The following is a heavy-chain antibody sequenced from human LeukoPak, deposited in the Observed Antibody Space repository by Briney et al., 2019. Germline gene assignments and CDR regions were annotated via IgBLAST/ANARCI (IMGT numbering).Heavy chain of an antibody. Sequence: GGSLRLSCAASGFTFSNAWMNWVRQAPGKGQEWVGRIKSKTDGGTTAYAAPVKGRFTISRDDSKNTLYLQMNSLKTEDTAVYYCTTDLDPVYGMDVWGQGTTVTVSS. V-gene: IGHV3-15*07. CDR3: TTDLDPVYGMDV. CDR1: GFTFSNAW. CDR2: IKSKTDGGTT. J-gene: IGHJ6*02.